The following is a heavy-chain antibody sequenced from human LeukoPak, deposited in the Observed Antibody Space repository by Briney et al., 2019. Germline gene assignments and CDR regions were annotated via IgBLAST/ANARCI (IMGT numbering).Heavy chain of an antibody. CDR2: INHSGST. D-gene: IGHD6-13*01. J-gene: IGHJ5*02. CDR1: GGSFSGYH. Sequence: SETLSLTCAVYGGSFSGYHWSWIRQPPGKGLEWIGEINHSGSTNYNPSLKSRVTISVDTSKNQFSLKLSSVTAADTAVYYCARGGSSWYRPSRPDWFDPWGQGTLVTVSS. CDR3: ARGGSSWYRPSRPDWFDP. V-gene: IGHV4-34*01.